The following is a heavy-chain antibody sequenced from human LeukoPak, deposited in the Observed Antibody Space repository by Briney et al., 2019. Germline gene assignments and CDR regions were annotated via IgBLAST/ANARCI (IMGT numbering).Heavy chain of an antibody. D-gene: IGHD2-8*01. V-gene: IGHV3-23*01. Sequence: PGRSLRLSCAASGFTFSSYGMHWVRQSPGKGLECVSAITAGGDTTYYPDSVKGRFTISRDNSRNTLYLQLNNLRAEDTAVYYCAKAYGTNGYFQLPIDFWGQGTLVTVSS. J-gene: IGHJ4*02. CDR3: AKAYGTNGYFQLPIDF. CDR1: GFTFSSYG. CDR2: ITAGGDTT.